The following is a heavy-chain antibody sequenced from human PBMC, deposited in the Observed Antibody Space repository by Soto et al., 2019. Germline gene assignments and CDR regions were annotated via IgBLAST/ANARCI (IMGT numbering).Heavy chain of an antibody. D-gene: IGHD6-13*01. J-gene: IGHJ3*02. CDR1: GGSVSSGSYY. CDR2: IYYSGST. V-gene: IGHV4-61*01. CDR3: ARDLEAAAAYDTFDI. Sequence: SETLSLTCTVSGGSVSSGSYYWSWIRQPPGKGLEWIGYIYYSGSTNYNPSLKSRVTISVDTSKNQFSLKLSSVTAADTAVYYCARDLEAAAAYDTFDIWGQGTMVT.